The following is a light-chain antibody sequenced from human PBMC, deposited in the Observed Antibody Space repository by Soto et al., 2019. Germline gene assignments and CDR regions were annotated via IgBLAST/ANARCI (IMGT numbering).Light chain of an antibody. CDR2: DAS. J-gene: IGKJ5*01. Sequence: DIQMTQSPSTLSASVGGRFTITCRASQRIGNWLAWYQQKPWKAPNLLIYDASSLKSGVPSRFSGSGSGTEFTLTISSLQPDDFATYYCQQYNNYSTFGQGTRLEIK. V-gene: IGKV1-5*01. CDR3: QQYNNYST. CDR1: QRIGNW.